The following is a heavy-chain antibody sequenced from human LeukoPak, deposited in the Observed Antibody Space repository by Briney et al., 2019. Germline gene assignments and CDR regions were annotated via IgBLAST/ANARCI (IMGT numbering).Heavy chain of an antibody. Sequence: VASVKVSCKASGYTFTSYYMHWVRQAPGQGLEWMGIINPSGGSTSYAQKFQGRVTITADESTSTAYMELSSLRSEATAVYYCARAPETYYYDSSGYYFYFQHWGQGNLVTVSS. CDR1: GYTFTSYY. J-gene: IGHJ1*01. CDR2: INPSGGST. D-gene: IGHD3-22*01. V-gene: IGHV1-46*01. CDR3: ARAPETYYYDSSGYYFYFQH.